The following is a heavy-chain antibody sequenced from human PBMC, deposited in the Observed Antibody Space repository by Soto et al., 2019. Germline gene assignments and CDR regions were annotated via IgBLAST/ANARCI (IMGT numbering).Heavy chain of an antibody. CDR2: SNSDGRST. J-gene: IGHJ4*02. CDR1: GFTFSTYW. Sequence: GAVRLSCAASGFTFSTYWIHCCRQAPLKWLVWVSRSNSDGRSTDHADSVKGRFTISRDNAKNTLYLQMNSLRVEDTAVYYCARETSSWSLDYWGQGMLVTVSS. CDR3: ARETSSWSLDY. V-gene: IGHV3-74*01. D-gene: IGHD6-13*01.